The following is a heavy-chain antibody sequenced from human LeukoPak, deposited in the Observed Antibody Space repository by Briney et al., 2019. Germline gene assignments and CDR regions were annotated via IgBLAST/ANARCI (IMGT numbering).Heavy chain of an antibody. J-gene: IGHJ3*02. CDR1: GGYISNFY. D-gene: IGHD4-17*01. CDR3: ARDRLVTTVYDAFDI. V-gene: IGHV4-59*01. Sequence: SETLSLTCTVSGGYISNFYWSWIRQPPGKGLEWIGYIYYSGSTNYNPSLKSRVTISVDTSKNQFSLKLSSVTAADTVVYYCARDRLVTTVYDAFDIWGQGTMVTVSS. CDR2: IYYSGST.